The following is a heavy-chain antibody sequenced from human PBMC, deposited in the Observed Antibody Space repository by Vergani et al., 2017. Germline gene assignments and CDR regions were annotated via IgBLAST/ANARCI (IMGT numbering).Heavy chain of an antibody. CDR3: ARVGWSYYDSSGYYYAPGGWFDP. CDR1: GYSFTSYW. V-gene: IGHV5-10-1*03. CDR2: INPSDSYT. D-gene: IGHD3-22*01. J-gene: IGHJ5*02. Sequence: EVQLVQSGAEVKKPGESLRISCKGSGYSFTSYWISWVRQMPGKGLEWMGSINPSDSYTNYSRSFQGHVTISAEKSISTAYLQWSSLKASDTAMYYCARVGWSYYDSSGYYYAPGGWFDPWGQGTLVTVSS.